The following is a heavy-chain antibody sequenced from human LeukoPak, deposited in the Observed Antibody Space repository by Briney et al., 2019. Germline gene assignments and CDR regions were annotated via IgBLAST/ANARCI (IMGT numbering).Heavy chain of an antibody. CDR3: AKRDCSSASCPFDY. Sequence: GGSLRLSCAASGFTFSNYAMTWVRQAPGKGLEWVSALRGGGDSTYYADSVKGRFTISRDNSKNTLYLQMNSLRAEDTAVYYCAKRDCSSASCPFDYWGQGNLVTVSS. D-gene: IGHD2-2*01. CDR2: LRGGGDST. J-gene: IGHJ4*02. CDR1: GFTFSNYA. V-gene: IGHV3-23*01.